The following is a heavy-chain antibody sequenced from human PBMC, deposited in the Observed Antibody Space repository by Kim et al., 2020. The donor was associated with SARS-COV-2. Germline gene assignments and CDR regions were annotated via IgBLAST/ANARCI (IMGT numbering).Heavy chain of an antibody. V-gene: IGHV4-38-2*02. Sequence: SETLSLTCTVSGYSIRTHHYWGWIRQPPGKGLEWIGSIYHSGETFYNSSLISRVTVSVDTSKNQFSLTLNSVTAADTAAYYCARHNYMDVWGQGTTVTVSS. J-gene: IGHJ6*03. CDR1: GYSIRTHHY. CDR2: IYHSGET. CDR3: ARHNYMDV.